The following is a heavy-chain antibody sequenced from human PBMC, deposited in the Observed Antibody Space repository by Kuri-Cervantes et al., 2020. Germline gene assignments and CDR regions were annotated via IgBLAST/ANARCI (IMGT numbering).Heavy chain of an antibody. Sequence: GGSLRLSCVASGFNFSSYWMSWVRQAPGKGLEWVANIKQDGSEKYYVDSVKGRFTISRDNAKNSLYLQMNSLRSEDTAVYYCARGKGYNWNDAALDIWGQGTMVTVSS. CDR1: GFNFSSYW. V-gene: IGHV3-7*03. CDR3: ARGKGYNWNDAALDI. J-gene: IGHJ3*02. CDR2: IKQDGSEK. D-gene: IGHD1-1*01.